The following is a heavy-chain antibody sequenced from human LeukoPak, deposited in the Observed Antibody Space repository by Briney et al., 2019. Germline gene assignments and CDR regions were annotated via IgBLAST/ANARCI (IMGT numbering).Heavy chain of an antibody. V-gene: IGHV4-39*01. Sequence: SETLSLTXTVSGDSISSSSYYWGWIRQPPGKGLEWLGNIYYSGSTYYNPSLKSRVAISVDTSKNQFSLKLSSVTAADTAVYYCASRINWGIGAFDIWGQGTMVTVSS. CDR3: ASRINWGIGAFDI. CDR1: GDSISSSSYY. CDR2: IYYSGST. D-gene: IGHD7-27*01. J-gene: IGHJ3*02.